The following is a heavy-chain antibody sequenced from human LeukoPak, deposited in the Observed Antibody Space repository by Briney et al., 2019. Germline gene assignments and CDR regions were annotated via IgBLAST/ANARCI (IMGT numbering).Heavy chain of an antibody. Sequence: GGSLRLSCAASGFTFSSYEMNWVRQAPGKGLEWVSYISSSGSTIYYADSVKGRFTISRDNAKNSLYLQMNSLRAEDTAVYYCARERYCGGDCYGFGLDYWGQGTLVTVSS. D-gene: IGHD2-21*02. CDR1: GFTFSSYE. CDR3: ARERYCGGDCYGFGLDY. J-gene: IGHJ4*02. V-gene: IGHV3-48*03. CDR2: ISSSGSTI.